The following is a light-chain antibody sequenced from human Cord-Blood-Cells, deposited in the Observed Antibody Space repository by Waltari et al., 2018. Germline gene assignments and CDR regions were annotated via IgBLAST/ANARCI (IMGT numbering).Light chain of an antibody. Sequence: QSALTQPASVPGSPGPSLTILCTGTSRHVGGYNYVPWYQQHPDKAPKLMIYDVSNRPSGVSNRFSGSKSGNTASLTISGLQAEDEADYYCSSYTSSSTVVFGGVTKLTVL. CDR3: SSYTSSSTVV. J-gene: IGLJ2*01. CDR2: DVS. CDR1: SRHVGGYNY. V-gene: IGLV2-14*01.